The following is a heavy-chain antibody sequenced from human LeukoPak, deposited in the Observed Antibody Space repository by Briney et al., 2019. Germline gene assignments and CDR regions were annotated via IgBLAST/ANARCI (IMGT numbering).Heavy chain of an antibody. CDR1: GGSISSSRYY. J-gene: IGHJ4*02. CDR2: IYYSGST. CDR3: ARDSSRSGSSIAARPYY. D-gene: IGHD6-6*01. Sequence: PSETLSLTCTVSGGSISSSRYYWGWIRQPPGKGLEWIGSIYYSGSTYYNPSLKSRVTISVDTSKNQFSLKLSSVTAADTAVYYCARDSSRSGSSIAARPYYWGQGTLVTVSS. V-gene: IGHV4-39*07.